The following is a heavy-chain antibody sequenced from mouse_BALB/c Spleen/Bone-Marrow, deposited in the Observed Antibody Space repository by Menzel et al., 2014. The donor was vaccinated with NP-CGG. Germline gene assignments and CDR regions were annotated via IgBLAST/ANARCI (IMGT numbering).Heavy chain of an antibody. J-gene: IGHJ4*01. D-gene: IGHD2-2*01. CDR3: TRWLPYAMDY. V-gene: IGHV1-69*02. CDR2: IXPSDSYT. Sequence: VQLQQSGAELVRPGASVKLSCKASGYTFTNYWINWVKQRPGQGLEWIGNIXPSDSYTNYNQKFKDKATLTVDKSSSTAYMQLSSPTSEDSAVYYCTRWLPYAMDYWGQGTSVTVSS. CDR1: GYTFTNYW.